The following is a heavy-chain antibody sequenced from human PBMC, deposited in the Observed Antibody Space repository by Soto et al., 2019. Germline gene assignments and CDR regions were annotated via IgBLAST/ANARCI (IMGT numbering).Heavy chain of an antibody. CDR2: ISSTSTYT. CDR1: GFTFSTST. V-gene: IGHV3-21*02. Sequence: EVQLVESGGGLVKPGGSLRLSCAASGFTFSTSTMNWVRQAPGQGLEWLSSISSTSTYTYYAASVRGRFTISRDNAKNSLYLQMNSLPAEDTAAYYCARVGSPGYCSGGSCPPPDHWGQGTLVTVSS. D-gene: IGHD2-15*01. J-gene: IGHJ4*02. CDR3: ARVGSPGYCSGGSCPPPDH.